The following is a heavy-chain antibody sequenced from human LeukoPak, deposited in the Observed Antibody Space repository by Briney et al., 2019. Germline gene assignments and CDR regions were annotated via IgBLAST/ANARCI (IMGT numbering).Heavy chain of an antibody. V-gene: IGHV4-59*08. CDR1: GGSVSSYY. CDR3: ARHIGGGIEDMDV. D-gene: IGHD3-16*02. J-gene: IGHJ6*03. Sequence: SETLSLTCSVSGGSVSSYYWSWIRQSPGKGLEWIGYIYVTGSTRYNPYLQSRVTISVDTSRNQFFLKMSSVTAADTAVYYCARHIGGGIEDMDVWGKGTKVTVSS. CDR2: IYVTGST.